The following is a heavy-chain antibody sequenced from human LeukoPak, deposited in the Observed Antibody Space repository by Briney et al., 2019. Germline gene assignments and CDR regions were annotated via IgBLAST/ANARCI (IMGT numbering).Heavy chain of an antibody. Sequence: GGSLRLSCAASGVTLSSYSMSWVRQAPGKGVEGGSSISSSRSDIYYADSGKGGFTISRDNDKNSLYLQMNSLRAEDTAVYYCSRDNGYSYGDYYYYMDVWGKGATVTVSS. CDR2: ISSSRSDI. CDR1: GVTLSSYS. D-gene: IGHD5-18*01. CDR3: SRDNGYSYGDYYYYMDV. J-gene: IGHJ6*03. V-gene: IGHV3-21*01.